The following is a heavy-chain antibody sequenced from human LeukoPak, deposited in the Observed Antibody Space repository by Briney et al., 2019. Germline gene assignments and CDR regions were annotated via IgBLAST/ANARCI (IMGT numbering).Heavy chain of an antibody. J-gene: IGHJ6*03. CDR2: INWNGGST. CDR1: GFTFDDYG. Sequence: GGSLRLSCAASGFTFDDYGMSWVRQAPGKGLEWVSGINWNGGSTGYADSVKGRFTISRDNAKNSLYLQMNSLRAEDTALYYCASHYYYGSGSYYYYMDVWGKGTTVTVSS. V-gene: IGHV3-20*04. CDR3: ASHYYYGSGSYYYYMDV. D-gene: IGHD3-10*01.